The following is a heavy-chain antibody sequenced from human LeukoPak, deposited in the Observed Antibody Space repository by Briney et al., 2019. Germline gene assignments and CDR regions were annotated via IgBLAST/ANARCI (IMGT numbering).Heavy chain of an antibody. Sequence: GGSLRLYCAASGFTFRLFAMHWVRQAPGKGLEWVAVTNFDGGNKYYADSVKGRFNISRDNSKKTLYLEMKSLRAEDTAVYYCARDFSDVDTVPPGWGQGTLVIVSS. J-gene: IGHJ4*02. D-gene: IGHD5-18*01. CDR2: TNFDGGNK. CDR3: ARDFSDVDTVPPG. V-gene: IGHV3-30*04. CDR1: GFTFRLFA.